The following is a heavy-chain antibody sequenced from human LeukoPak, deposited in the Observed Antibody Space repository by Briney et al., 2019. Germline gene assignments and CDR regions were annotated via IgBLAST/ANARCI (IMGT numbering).Heavy chain of an antibody. J-gene: IGHJ2*01. Sequence: GGSLRLSCAASGFTFSNYAMSWVRQAPGKGVEWVSVISDSDGRTYYVGSMKGRFTTSRDNSKNTLFLQMNSLRAEDTGVYYCAKVGMAARPSYWYFDLWGRGTLVTVSS. CDR2: ISDSDGRT. V-gene: IGHV3-23*01. CDR1: GFTFSNYA. CDR3: AKVGMAARPSYWYFDL. D-gene: IGHD6-6*01.